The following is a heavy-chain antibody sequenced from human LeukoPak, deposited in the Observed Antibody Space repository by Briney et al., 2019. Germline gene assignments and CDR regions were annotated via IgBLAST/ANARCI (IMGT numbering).Heavy chain of an antibody. CDR2: IMPMFGKT. D-gene: IGHD2-2*01. Sequence: GASVEVSCKASGGTFSSYDISWVRQAPGQGLEWMGGIMPMFGKTNYAQKFQGRVTTTADKATSTAYMELSSLRSEDTAVYYCAGGRTDIVVVPATLRNYYFDYWGQGTLVTVSS. J-gene: IGHJ4*02. CDR3: AGGRTDIVVVPATLRNYYFDY. V-gene: IGHV1-69*06. CDR1: GGTFSSYD.